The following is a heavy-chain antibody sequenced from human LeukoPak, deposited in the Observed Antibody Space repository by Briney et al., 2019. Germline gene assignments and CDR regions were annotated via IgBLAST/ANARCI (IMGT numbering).Heavy chain of an antibody. V-gene: IGHV4-34*01. J-gene: IGHJ4*02. CDR2: INHSGST. D-gene: IGHD3-22*01. CDR1: GGSFSGYY. CDR3: ASGPITMIVVGSFDY. Sequence: SETLSLTCAVYGGSFSGYYWSWIRQPPGKGLEWIGEINHSGSTNYNPSLKSRVTISVDTSKNQFSLKLSSVTAADTAVYYCASGPITMIVVGSFDYWGQGTLVTVSS.